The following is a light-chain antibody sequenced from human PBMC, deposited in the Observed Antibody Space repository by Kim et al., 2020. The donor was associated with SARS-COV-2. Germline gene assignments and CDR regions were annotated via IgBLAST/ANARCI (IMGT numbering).Light chain of an antibody. V-gene: IGKV1-27*01. J-gene: IGKJ1*01. CDR2: DAS. CDR3: QQYDSVPWT. CDR1: QVISNY. Sequence: ASVGDGVTIACLADQVISNYLAWYQRKPGRTPTLLIYDASGLQSGVPSRFRGSRSGTDFTLTISSLQPEDVGTYYCQQYDSVPWTFGQGTKVDIK.